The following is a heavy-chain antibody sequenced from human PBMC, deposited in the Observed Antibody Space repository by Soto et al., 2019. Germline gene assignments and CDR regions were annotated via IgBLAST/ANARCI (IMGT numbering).Heavy chain of an antibody. CDR2: ITGSGGTT. Sequence: AGGSLRLSCAASEFTFSTYAMTWVRQAPGKGLEWVSTITGSGGTTYYADSVKGRFTVSRDNSKNTLYLQMSSLRAEDTAVYYCAKVLWGQYSGYDIFYYWGQGSLVTVSA. V-gene: IGHV3-23*01. J-gene: IGHJ4*02. CDR3: AKVLWGQYSGYDIFYY. CDR1: EFTFSTYA. D-gene: IGHD5-12*01.